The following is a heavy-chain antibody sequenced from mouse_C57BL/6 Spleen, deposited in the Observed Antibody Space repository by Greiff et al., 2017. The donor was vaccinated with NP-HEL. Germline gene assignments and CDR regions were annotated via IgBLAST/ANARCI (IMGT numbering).Heavy chain of an antibody. D-gene: IGHD2-4*01. V-gene: IGHV1-50*01. Sequence: QVQLQQPGAELVKPGASVKMSCKASGYTFTSYWMQWVKQRPGQGLEWIGEIDPSDSYTNYNQKFKDKATLTGDTSSSTDYMQLSSLTSEDSAVYYCARWGYDYGVRTWFAYWGQGTLVTVSA. CDR3: ARWGYDYGVRTWFAY. CDR2: IDPSDSYT. J-gene: IGHJ3*01. CDR1: GYTFTSYW.